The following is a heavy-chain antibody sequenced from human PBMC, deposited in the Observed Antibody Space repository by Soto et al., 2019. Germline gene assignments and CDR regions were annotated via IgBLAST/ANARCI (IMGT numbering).Heavy chain of an antibody. CDR3: VRVEGGYYGSGSFGFDY. Sequence: EVQLVESGGGLVQSGGSLRLSCAASGFTFSNYWMTWVRQAPGKGLEWVANIKQDASEKYYVDSVKGRFTISRDNAKNSLCRQMNRLRAADTAGYYCVRVEGGYYGSGSFGFDYWGQGTLVTVSS. J-gene: IGHJ4*02. V-gene: IGHV3-7*01. D-gene: IGHD3-10*01. CDR2: IKQDASEK. CDR1: GFTFSNYW.